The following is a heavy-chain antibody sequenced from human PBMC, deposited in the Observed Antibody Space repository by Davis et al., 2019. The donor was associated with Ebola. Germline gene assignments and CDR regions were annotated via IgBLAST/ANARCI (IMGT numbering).Heavy chain of an antibody. V-gene: IGHV5-10-1*01. J-gene: IGHJ3*02. D-gene: IGHD6-19*01. Sequence: PGGSLRLSCQASGYSFTNHWITWVRQLPGKGLEWMGGIDPSDSYTIYSQSFEGHVTISTDRSIRTASLQWNSLKASDTAVYYCARRIAGVGPALDMWGQGTMVIVSS. CDR3: ARRIAGVGPALDM. CDR1: GYSFTNHW. CDR2: IDPSDSYT.